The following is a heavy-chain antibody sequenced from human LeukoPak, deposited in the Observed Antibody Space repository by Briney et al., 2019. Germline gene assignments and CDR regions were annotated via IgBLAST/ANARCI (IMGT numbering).Heavy chain of an antibody. CDR3: ARAHSSSWYGGPFDY. Sequence: GGSLRLSCAASGFTFSSYAMSWVRQAPGKGLEWVSGISGSGGSTYYADSVKGRLTISRDNSKNTLYLQMNSLRAEDTAVYYCARAHSSSWYGGPFDYWGQGTLVTVSS. D-gene: IGHD6-13*01. CDR2: ISGSGGST. CDR1: GFTFSSYA. J-gene: IGHJ4*02. V-gene: IGHV3-23*01.